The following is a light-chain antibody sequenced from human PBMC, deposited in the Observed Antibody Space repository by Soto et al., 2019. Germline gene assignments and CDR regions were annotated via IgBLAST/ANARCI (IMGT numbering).Light chain of an antibody. Sequence: DIVMTQSPDSLAVSLGERATINCKSSQSILHVSDNKSYLVWYQQKPGQPPKMLIYWASTRESGVPDRFSGSGSGTDFTLTISSLQAEDVAVYYCQQYYNTPLTFGGVTKVEI. J-gene: IGKJ4*01. CDR1: QSILHVSDNKSY. CDR2: WAS. V-gene: IGKV4-1*01. CDR3: QQYYNTPLT.